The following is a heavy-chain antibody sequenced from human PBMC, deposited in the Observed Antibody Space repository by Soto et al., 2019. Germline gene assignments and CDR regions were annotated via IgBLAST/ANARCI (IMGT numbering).Heavy chain of an antibody. CDR2: ISYDGSNK. CDR3: ARARRITRGDFDY. Sequence: QVQLVESGGGVVQPGRSLRLSCAASGFTFSSYAMHWFRQAPGKGLEWVAVISYDGSNKYYADSVKGRFTISRDNSKNTLYLQMNSLRAEDTAVYYCARARRITRGDFDYWGQGTLVTVSS. J-gene: IGHJ4*02. V-gene: IGHV3-30-3*01. CDR1: GFTFSSYA. D-gene: IGHD3-3*01.